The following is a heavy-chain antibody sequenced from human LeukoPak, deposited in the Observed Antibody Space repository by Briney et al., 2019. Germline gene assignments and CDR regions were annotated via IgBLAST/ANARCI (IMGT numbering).Heavy chain of an antibody. CDR3: ASRAYDILTGYPVTRFDY. CDR2: MYHNGST. Sequence: KPSETLSLTCTVSGGSISSISYYWGWIRQPPGKGLEWIGSMYHNGSTYYNPSLKSRVTISVDTSKNQFSLKLSSVTAADTAVYYCASRAYDILTGYPVTRFDYWGQGTLVTASS. CDR1: GGSISSISYY. J-gene: IGHJ4*02. V-gene: IGHV4-39*01. D-gene: IGHD3-9*01.